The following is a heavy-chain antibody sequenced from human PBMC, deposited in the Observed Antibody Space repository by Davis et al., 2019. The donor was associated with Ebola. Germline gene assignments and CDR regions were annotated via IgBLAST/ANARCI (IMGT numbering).Heavy chain of an antibody. CDR2: ISSSSSTI. D-gene: IGHD3-22*01. J-gene: IGHJ4*02. CDR3: ARVGWAAYYYDSSGYYSPFDY. Sequence: GESLKISCAASGFTFSSYSMNWVRQAPGKGLEWVSYISSSSSTIYYADSVKGRFTISRDNAKNSLYLQMNSLRDEDTAVYYCARVGWAAYYYDSSGYYSPFDYWGQGTLVTVSS. CDR1: GFTFSSYS. V-gene: IGHV3-48*02.